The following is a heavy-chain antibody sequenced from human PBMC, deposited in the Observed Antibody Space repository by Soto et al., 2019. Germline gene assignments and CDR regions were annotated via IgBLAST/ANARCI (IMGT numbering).Heavy chain of an antibody. J-gene: IGHJ4*02. D-gene: IGHD3-3*01. CDR1: GFTFSSYA. CDR3: AKEEPTWEWSTKIRGHVDY. V-gene: IGHV3-23*01. CDR2: ISGSGGST. Sequence: GGSLRLSCAASGFTFSSYAMSWVRQAPGKGLEWVSAISGSGGSTYYADSVKGRFTISRDNSKNTLYLQMNSLRAEDTAVYYCAKEEPTWEWSTKIRGHVDYWGQGTLVTVSS.